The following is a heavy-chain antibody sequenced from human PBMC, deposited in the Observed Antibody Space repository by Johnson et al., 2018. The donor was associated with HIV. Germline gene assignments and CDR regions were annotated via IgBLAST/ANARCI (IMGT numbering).Heavy chain of an antibody. CDR3: ARGYSGSDDAFDI. Sequence: QVQLVESGGGLVQPGRSLRLSCAASGFTFDDYAMHWVRQAPGKGLEWVAVMWYDGSNKYYADSVRFTISRDNSKNTLYLQMNSLRAEDTAVYYCARGYSGSDDAFDIWGQGTMVTVSS. V-gene: IGHV3-33*08. D-gene: IGHD1-26*01. CDR2: MWYDGSNK. CDR1: GFTFDDYA. J-gene: IGHJ3*02.